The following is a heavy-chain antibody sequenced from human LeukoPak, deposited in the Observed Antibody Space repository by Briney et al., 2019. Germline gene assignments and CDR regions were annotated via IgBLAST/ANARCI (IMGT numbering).Heavy chain of an antibody. V-gene: IGHV4-61*02. J-gene: IGHJ4*02. CDR3: ARELVYSYGHFDY. Sequence: KPSQTLSLTCTVSGGSISGGSYYWSWIRQPAGKGLEWIGRIYTSGSTNYNPSLKSRVTISVDTSKNQFSLKLSSVTAADTAVYYCARELVYSYGHFDYWGQGTLVTVSS. CDR1: GGSISGGSYY. CDR2: IYTSGST. D-gene: IGHD5-18*01.